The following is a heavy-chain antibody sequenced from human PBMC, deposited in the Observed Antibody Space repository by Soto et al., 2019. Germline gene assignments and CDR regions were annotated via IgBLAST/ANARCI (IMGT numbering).Heavy chain of an antibody. V-gene: IGHV4-59*01. Sequence: SATLSLTCRISGGSISSYYWNWIRQAPGKGLEWIGFISYSGSTNYNPALTSRGTISVDTSKDQISLRLTSVTAADPAVHSCGRLQSTSWGYYYAVAVRGQGTTGTV. J-gene: IGHJ6*01. CDR2: ISYSGST. CDR1: GGSISSYY. D-gene: IGHD2-2*01. CDR3: GRLQSTSWGYYYAVAV.